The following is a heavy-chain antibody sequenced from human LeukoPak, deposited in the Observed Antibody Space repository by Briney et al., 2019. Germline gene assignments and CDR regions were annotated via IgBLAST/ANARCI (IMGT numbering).Heavy chain of an antibody. CDR2: IKQDGSEK. D-gene: IGHD3-16*02. CDR1: GFTFSSYW. V-gene: IGHV3-7*01. Sequence: PGGSLRLSCAASGFTFSSYWMSWVRQAPGKGLEWVANIKQDGSEKYYVDSVKGRFTISRDNAKNSLYLQMNSLRAEDTAVYYCTREDDYVWRSYRQTAPFDYWGQGTLVTVSS. J-gene: IGHJ4*02. CDR3: TREDDYVWRSYRQTAPFDY.